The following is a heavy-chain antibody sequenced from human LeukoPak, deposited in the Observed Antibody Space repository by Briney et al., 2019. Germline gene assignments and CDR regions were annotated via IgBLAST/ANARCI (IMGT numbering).Heavy chain of an antibody. CDR2: IYYSGST. J-gene: IGHJ6*03. CDR1: GGSISSSKYY. D-gene: IGHD1-1*01. Sequence: SEILSLTCTVSGGSISSSKYYWGWIRQPPGKGLEWIGSIYYSGSTYYNPSLKSRVTISVDTSKNQFSLKLSSVTAADTAIYYCATGTGHYYYYYYMDVWGKGTTVTVSS. CDR3: ATGTGHYYYYYYMDV. V-gene: IGHV4-39*01.